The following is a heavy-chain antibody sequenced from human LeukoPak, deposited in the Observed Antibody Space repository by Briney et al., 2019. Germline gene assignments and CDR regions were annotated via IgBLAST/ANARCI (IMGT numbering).Heavy chain of an antibody. J-gene: IGHJ4*02. V-gene: IGHV4-34*01. CDR2: INHSGST. D-gene: IGHD6-19*01. CDR3: ARFTTIAVAGTVFYFDY. CDR1: GGSFSGYY. Sequence: PSETLSLTCGVYGGSFSGYYWSWIRQPPGKGLEWIGEINHSGSTNYNPSLKSRVTISVDTSKNQFSLKLSSVTAADTAVYYCARFTTIAVAGTVFYFDYWGQGTLVTVSS.